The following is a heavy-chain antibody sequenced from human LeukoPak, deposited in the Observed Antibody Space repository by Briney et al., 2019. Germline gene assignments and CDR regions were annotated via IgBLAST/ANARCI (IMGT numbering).Heavy chain of an antibody. J-gene: IGHJ3*01. D-gene: IGHD2-15*01. Sequence: ASVKVSCKTSGYTFTRYDINWVRQAPGQGLEWMGWLNPGRGNTGYAPEFQGRVTFTRDTSINTVYMELSSLRSADTAVYYCARESHCSGGTCYLTAFDVRGQGTLLTVSS. V-gene: IGHV1-8*01. CDR1: GYTFTRYD. CDR2: LNPGRGNT. CDR3: ARESHCSGGTCYLTAFDV.